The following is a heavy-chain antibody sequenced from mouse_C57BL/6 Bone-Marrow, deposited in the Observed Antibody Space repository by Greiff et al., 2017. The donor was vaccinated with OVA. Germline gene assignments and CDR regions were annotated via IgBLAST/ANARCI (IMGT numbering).Heavy chain of an antibody. CDR3: ARRHYFYYFDY. Sequence: EVKLMESGPELVKPGASVKMSCKASGYTFTDYNMHWVKQSHGKSLEWIGYINPNNGGTSYNQKFKGKATLTVNKSSSTAYMELRSLTSEDSAVYYCARRHYFYYFDYWGQGTTLTVSS. CDR1: GYTFTDYN. D-gene: IGHD1-2*01. CDR2: INPNNGGT. J-gene: IGHJ2*01. V-gene: IGHV1-22*01.